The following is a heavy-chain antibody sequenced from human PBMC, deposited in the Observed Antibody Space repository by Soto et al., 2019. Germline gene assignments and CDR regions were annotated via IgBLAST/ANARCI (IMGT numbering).Heavy chain of an antibody. CDR2: IYYSGST. J-gene: IGHJ4*02. CDR1: GGSISSYY. Sequence: PSETLSLTCTVSGGSISSYYWSWIRQPPGKGLEWIGYIYYSGSTNYNPSLNSRVTISVHTSKNQFSLKLSSVTAADTAVYYCARTSNFIGLVPSPYYFDYWGQGTLVTVSS. D-gene: IGHD6-19*01. CDR3: ARTSNFIGLVPSPYYFDY. V-gene: IGHV4-59*01.